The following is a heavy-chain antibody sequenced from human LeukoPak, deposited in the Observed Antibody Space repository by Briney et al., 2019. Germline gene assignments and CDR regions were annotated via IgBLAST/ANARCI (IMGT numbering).Heavy chain of an antibody. CDR3: ARPKRGYYYMDV. Sequence: GGSLRLSCAASGFTFSSYSMNWVRQAPGKGLEWVSSISSSSSYIYYADSVKARFTISRDNAKNSLYLQMNSLRAEDTAVYYCARPKRGYYYMDVWGKGTTVTVSS. CDR2: ISSSSSYI. V-gene: IGHV3-21*01. J-gene: IGHJ6*03. CDR1: GFTFSSYS.